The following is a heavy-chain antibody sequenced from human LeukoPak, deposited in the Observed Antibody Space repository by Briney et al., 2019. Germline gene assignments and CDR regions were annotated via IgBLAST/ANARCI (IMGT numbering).Heavy chain of an antibody. CDR1: GYTFTSYD. CDR3: ARSGSFWSGYYII. J-gene: IGHJ4*02. D-gene: IGHD3-3*01. Sequence: GASVKVSCKASGYTFTSYDINWVRQATGQGLEWMGWMNPNSGNTGYAQKFQGRVTMTRDTSISTAYMELSRLRSDDTAVYYCARSGSFWSGYYIIWGQGTLVTVSS. CDR2: MNPNSGNT. V-gene: IGHV1-8*02.